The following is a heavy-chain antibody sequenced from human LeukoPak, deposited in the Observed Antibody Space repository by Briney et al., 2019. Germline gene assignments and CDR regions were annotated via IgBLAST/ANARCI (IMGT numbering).Heavy chain of an antibody. J-gene: IGHJ4*02. CDR3: AKGPYSGSYYALFY. CDR1: GFPFNHYY. CDR2: MTTDSAT. V-gene: IGHV3-11*01. D-gene: IGHD1-26*01. Sequence: GGSLRLSCAASGFPFNHYYMSWIRQAPGKGLEWVSYMTTDSATYYADSVRGRFTISRDNSKNTLYLQMNSLRAEDTAVYYCAKGPYSGSYYALFYWGQGTLVTVSS.